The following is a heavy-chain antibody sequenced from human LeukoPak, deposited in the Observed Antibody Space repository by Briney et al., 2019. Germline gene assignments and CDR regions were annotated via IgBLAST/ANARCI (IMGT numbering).Heavy chain of an antibody. V-gene: IGHV3-74*01. CDR1: GFTFSSYW. D-gene: IGHD6-13*01. Sequence: GGSLRLSCGASGFTFSSYWVHWVRQAPGKGLVWISRINSDGSTTSYADSVKGRFTISRDNSKNTLYLQMNSLRAEDTAVYYCARDSSSWYTTPFDYWGQGTLVTVSS. CDR3: ARDSSSWYTTPFDY. J-gene: IGHJ4*02. CDR2: INSDGSTT.